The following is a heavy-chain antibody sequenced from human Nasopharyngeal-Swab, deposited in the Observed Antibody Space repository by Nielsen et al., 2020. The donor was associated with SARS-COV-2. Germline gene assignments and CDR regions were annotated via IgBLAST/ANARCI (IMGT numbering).Heavy chain of an antibody. D-gene: IGHD3-10*01. Sequence: GESLKISCKGSGYSFTSYWIGWVRQMPGKGLEWMGIIYPGDSDTRYSPSFQGQVTISADKSISTAYLQWSSLKASDTAMYYCARSQWFGELLAGPDTYYVDVWGKGTTVTVSS. V-gene: IGHV5-51*01. CDR1: GYSFTSYW. J-gene: IGHJ6*03. CDR3: ARSQWFGELLAGPDTYYVDV. CDR2: IYPGDSDT.